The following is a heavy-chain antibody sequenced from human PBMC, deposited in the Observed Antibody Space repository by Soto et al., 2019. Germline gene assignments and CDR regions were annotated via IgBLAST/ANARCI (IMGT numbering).Heavy chain of an antibody. J-gene: IGHJ4*02. D-gene: IGHD3-10*01. CDR1: GYTFTSYG. V-gene: IGHV1-18*01. CDR2: ISAYNGNT. Sequence: ASVKVSCKASGYTFTSYGISWVLQAPGQGLEWMGWISAYNGNTNYAQKLQGRVTMTTDTSTSTAYMELRSLRSDDTAVYYCARDGFGELLFGFDYWGQGTLVTVSS. CDR3: ARDGFGELLFGFDY.